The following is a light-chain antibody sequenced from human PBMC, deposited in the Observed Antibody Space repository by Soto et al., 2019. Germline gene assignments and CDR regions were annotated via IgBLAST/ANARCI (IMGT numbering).Light chain of an antibody. CDR3: QQYYTTPGT. Sequence: DIVMTQSPDCLAVSLGGGATINCKSRQSVLYSSNNKNYLAWYQQKPGQPPKLLIYWASTRESGVPDRFSGSGSGTDFSLTISSLQAEDVALYYCQQYYTTPGTLGQGTKLEIK. CDR1: QSVLYSSNNKNY. J-gene: IGKJ2*01. CDR2: WAS. V-gene: IGKV4-1*01.